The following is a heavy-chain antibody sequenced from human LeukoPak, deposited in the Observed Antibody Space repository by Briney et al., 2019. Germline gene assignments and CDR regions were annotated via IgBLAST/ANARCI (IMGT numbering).Heavy chain of an antibody. Sequence: PGGSLRLSCAASGFTLSNYAMSWVRQAPGKGLEWVSNIGTSSTTIYYADSVKGRFTISRDNAKNSLYLQMNSLRADDTAVYYCARFAAGGSYYYYMDVWGKGTTVTVSS. CDR1: GFTLSNYA. CDR3: ARFAAGGSYYYYMDV. D-gene: IGHD6-25*01. CDR2: IGTSSTTI. V-gene: IGHV3-48*01. J-gene: IGHJ6*03.